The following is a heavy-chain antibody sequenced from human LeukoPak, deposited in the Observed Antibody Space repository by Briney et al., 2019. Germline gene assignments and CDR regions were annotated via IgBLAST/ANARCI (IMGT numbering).Heavy chain of an antibody. J-gene: IGHJ4*02. V-gene: IGHV3-74*01. D-gene: IGHD5-18*01. CDR3: ARDTGYSFAD. CDR1: GFTFRSHW. CDR2: ITSDGSST. Sequence: GGSLRLSCAASGFTFRSHWMRWVRQVPGKGLVWVSRITSDGSSTSYADSVKGRFTISRDNAKNTLYLQMNSLRAEDTAVYYCARDTGYSFADWGQGTLVTVSS.